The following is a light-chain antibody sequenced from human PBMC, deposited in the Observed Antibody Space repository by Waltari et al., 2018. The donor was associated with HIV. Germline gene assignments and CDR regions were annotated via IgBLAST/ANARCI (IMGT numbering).Light chain of an antibody. J-gene: IGLJ3*02. Sequence: QSVLTQPPSVSAAPGQKVSISCSGSTSNLGDNFLSWFQQFPGTAPKLLIYEDAKRPSGIPDRFTGFKSGTSATLVITGLQTGDEAVYYCGTWDTSLSAVVFGGGTNLTVL. CDR2: EDA. CDR1: TSNLGDNF. CDR3: GTWDTSLSAVV. V-gene: IGLV1-51*02.